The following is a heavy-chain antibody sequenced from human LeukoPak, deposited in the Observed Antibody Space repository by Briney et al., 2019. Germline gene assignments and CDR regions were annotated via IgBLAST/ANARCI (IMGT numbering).Heavy chain of an antibody. V-gene: IGHV3-23*01. CDR1: GFTFSSYA. J-gene: IGHJ4*02. CDR2: ISGSGGST. CDR3: AKHGYSYGNFDY. D-gene: IGHD5-18*01. Sequence: GASLRLSCAASGFTFSSYAMSWVRQAPGKGLEWVSAISGSGGSTYYADSVKGRFTISRDNSKNTLYLQMNSLRAEDTAVYYCAKHGYSYGNFDYWGKGTLVTVSS.